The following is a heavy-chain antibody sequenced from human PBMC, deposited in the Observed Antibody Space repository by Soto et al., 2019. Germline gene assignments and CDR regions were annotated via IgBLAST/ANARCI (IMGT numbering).Heavy chain of an antibody. CDR3: ARALSSAAGLYFDF. CDR1: GGSLSSYY. V-gene: IGHV4-4*07. D-gene: IGHD6-13*01. Sequence: SETLSLTCTVSGGSLSSYYWSWIRQPAGKGMEWIGRIHTTDGTNYNPSLKSRVTMSIDTSNNQFSLKLSSLTAADTAVYYCARALSSAAGLYFDFWGQGTLVTVSS. CDR2: IHTTDGT. J-gene: IGHJ4*02.